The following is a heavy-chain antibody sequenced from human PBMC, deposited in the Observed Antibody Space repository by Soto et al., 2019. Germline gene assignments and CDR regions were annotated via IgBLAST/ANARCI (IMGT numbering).Heavy chain of an antibody. Sequence: EVQLVESGGGLIQPGGSLRLSCAASGFTVSSNYMSWVRQAPGKGLEWVSVIYSGGSTYYADSVKGRFTISRDNSKNTLYLQITSLRAEDAAVYYCARHITTDPMLLYWGQGTLVTVSS. CDR2: IYSGGST. CDR1: GFTVSSNY. CDR3: ARHITTDPMLLY. D-gene: IGHD3-22*01. V-gene: IGHV3-53*01. J-gene: IGHJ4*02.